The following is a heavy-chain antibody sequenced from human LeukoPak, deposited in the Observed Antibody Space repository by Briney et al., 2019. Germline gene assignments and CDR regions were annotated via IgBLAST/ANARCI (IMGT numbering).Heavy chain of an antibody. CDR1: GYSFTSYW. CDR3: ARPDYYDSSGYPKGDAFDI. V-gene: IGHV5-51*01. Sequence: GESLKISCKGSGYSFTSYWIGWVRQMPGKGLEWMGIIYPGDSDTRYSPSFQGQVTISADKSINTAYLQWSSLKASDTAMYYCARPDYYDSSGYPKGDAFDIWGQGTMVTVSS. J-gene: IGHJ3*02. CDR2: IYPGDSDT. D-gene: IGHD3-22*01.